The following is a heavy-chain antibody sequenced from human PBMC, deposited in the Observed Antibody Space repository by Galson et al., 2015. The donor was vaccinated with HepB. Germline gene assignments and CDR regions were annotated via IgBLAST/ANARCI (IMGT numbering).Heavy chain of an antibody. CDR1: GFTFSAYT. Sequence: SLRLSCAASGFTFSAYTMNWVRRAPGKGLEPIAYISTNGATIYYADSVKGRFTVSRDNARNSLYLQMNSLRDQDTAVYSCVRVFFGSERYSAYWYFDLWGRGTLVTVSS. D-gene: IGHD3-10*01. CDR3: VRVFFGSERYSAYWYFDL. J-gene: IGHJ2*01. CDR2: ISTNGATI. V-gene: IGHV3-48*02.